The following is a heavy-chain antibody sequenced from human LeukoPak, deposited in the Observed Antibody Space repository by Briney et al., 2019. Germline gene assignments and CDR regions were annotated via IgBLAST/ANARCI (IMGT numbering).Heavy chain of an antibody. J-gene: IGHJ4*02. CDR3: AKVISGWYGYDF. Sequence: GGSLRLSCAASGFTFDDFAMHWVRQAPGKGLEWVSLISAFDDITYYADSVRGRFTISRDNSKNSLYLQMNILKIEDTAFYYCAKVISGWYGYDFWGQGTLVTVSS. D-gene: IGHD6-19*01. V-gene: IGHV3-43*02. CDR2: ISAFDDIT. CDR1: GFTFDDFA.